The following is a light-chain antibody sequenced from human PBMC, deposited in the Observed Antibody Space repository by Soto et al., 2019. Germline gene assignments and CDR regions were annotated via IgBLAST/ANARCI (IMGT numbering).Light chain of an antibody. CDR3: SSYTSSSTSVV. CDR1: SSDVGGYNY. J-gene: IGLJ2*01. CDR2: DVS. Sequence: QSALTQPDSVSGSPGQSITISCTGTSSDVGGYNYVSCYQQHPGKAPKLMIYDVSNRPSGVSNRFSGSKSGNTASLTISGRQAEDEADYYCSSYTSSSTSVVFGGGTKLTVL. V-gene: IGLV2-14*01.